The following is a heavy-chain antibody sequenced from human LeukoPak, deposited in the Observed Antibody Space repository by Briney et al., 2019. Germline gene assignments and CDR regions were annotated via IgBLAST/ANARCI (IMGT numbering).Heavy chain of an antibody. J-gene: IGHJ4*02. Sequence: SETLSLTCTVSGGSISSYYWNWIRQPPGKGLEWIGYIYYSGSTNYNPSLKSRVTISVDTSKNQFSLKLSSVTAADTAVYYCARISGWYYFDYWGQGTLVTVSS. D-gene: IGHD6-19*01. CDR1: GGSISSYY. V-gene: IGHV4-59*01. CDR3: ARISGWYYFDY. CDR2: IYYSGST.